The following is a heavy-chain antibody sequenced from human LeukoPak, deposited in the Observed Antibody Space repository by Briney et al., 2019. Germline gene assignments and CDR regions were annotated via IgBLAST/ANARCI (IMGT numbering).Heavy chain of an antibody. Sequence: ASVKVSCKASGYTFTAHYIHWVRQAPGQGLEWMGWISAYNGNTNYAQKLQGRVTMTTDTSTSTAYMELRSLRSDDTAVYYCARAGLTVSYCYMDVWGKGTTVTVSS. CDR3: ARAGLTVSYCYMDV. CDR1: GYTFTAHY. CDR2: ISAYNGNT. V-gene: IGHV1-18*04. J-gene: IGHJ6*03. D-gene: IGHD4-11*01.